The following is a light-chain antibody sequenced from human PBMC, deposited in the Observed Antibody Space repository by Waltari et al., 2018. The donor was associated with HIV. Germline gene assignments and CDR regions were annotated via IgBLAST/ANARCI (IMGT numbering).Light chain of an antibody. J-gene: IGKJ5*01. CDR2: GAS. CDR3: QQYGGSPPIT. V-gene: IGKV3-20*01. Sequence: EIVLTQSPGTLSLSPGERATLSCRASQSVSSSYLAWYQQKPGQAPRLLIYGASSRATGIPDRFSGSGSGTDFTLTISRLEPEDFAVYYCQQYGGSPPITFGQGTRPEIK. CDR1: QSVSSSY.